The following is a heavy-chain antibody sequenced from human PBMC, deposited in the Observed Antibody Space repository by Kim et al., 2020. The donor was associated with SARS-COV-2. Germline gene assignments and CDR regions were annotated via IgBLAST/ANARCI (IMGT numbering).Heavy chain of an antibody. Sequence: SAKGRFTISRDNAKNSLYLQMNSLRAEDTAVYYCARLSVAAGGYYGMDVWGQGTTVTVSS. J-gene: IGHJ6*02. CDR3: ARLSVAAGGYYGMDV. V-gene: IGHV3-21*01. D-gene: IGHD6-13*01.